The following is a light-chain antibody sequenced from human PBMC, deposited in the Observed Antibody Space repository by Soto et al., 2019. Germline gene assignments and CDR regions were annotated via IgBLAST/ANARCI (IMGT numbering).Light chain of an antibody. V-gene: IGKV1-39*01. CDR3: EQSYSTPRT. CDR2: AAS. J-gene: IGKJ1*01. CDR1: QSISSY. Sequence: DIQMPQSPSSLSASVGDRVTITCRASQSISSYLNWYQQKPGKAPKLLIYAASILQSGAPSRFSSSGSGTDFTLTISSLQPEDFATYDCEQSYSTPRTFGQETKVEIK.